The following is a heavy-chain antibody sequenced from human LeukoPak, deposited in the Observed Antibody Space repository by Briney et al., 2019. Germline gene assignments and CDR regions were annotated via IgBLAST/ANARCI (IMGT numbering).Heavy chain of an antibody. D-gene: IGHD4-17*01. CDR3: ARVPDDGDYVWFDP. CDR2: IYFSGSA. J-gene: IGHJ5*02. V-gene: IGHV4-59*01. Sequence: SETLSLTCTVSGGSISSYYWSWIRQPPGQGLEWIGQIYFSGSANYNPSLKSRVTISVDTSNNQFTLQLSSVTAADTAVDYCARVPDDGDYVWFDPWGQGTLVSVSS. CDR1: GGSISSYY.